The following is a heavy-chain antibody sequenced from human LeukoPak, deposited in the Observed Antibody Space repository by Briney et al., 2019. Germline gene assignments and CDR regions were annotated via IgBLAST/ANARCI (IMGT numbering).Heavy chain of an antibody. V-gene: IGHV3-48*01. CDR1: AFTFSDYS. D-gene: IGHD3-3*01. J-gene: IGHJ4*02. CDR2: ISGRSSTI. Sequence: PGGSLRLSCAASAFTFSDYSMNWVRQAPGKGLEWVSYISGRSSTIYYADSVKGRFTISRDNAKSSMYLQMNSLRAEDTAVYYCARGKYDFWSGSPGVPLDYWGQGTLVTVSS. CDR3: ARGKYDFWSGSPGVPLDY.